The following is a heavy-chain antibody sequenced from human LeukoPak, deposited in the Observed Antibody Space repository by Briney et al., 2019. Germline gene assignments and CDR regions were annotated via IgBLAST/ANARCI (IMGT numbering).Heavy chain of an antibody. D-gene: IGHD6-13*01. V-gene: IGHV1-69*01. CDR1: GGNFRNYG. CDR3: ATDPNPYSSTSGYFDF. Sequence: SVKVSCKASGGNFRNYGFHWVRQAPGQGREWMGGMLPIFGTANYAQKFQGRVTITADESSNTASLDLSSLTSEDTAVYYCATDPNPYSSTSGYFDFWGQGTLVTVSS. CDR2: MLPIFGTA. J-gene: IGHJ4*02.